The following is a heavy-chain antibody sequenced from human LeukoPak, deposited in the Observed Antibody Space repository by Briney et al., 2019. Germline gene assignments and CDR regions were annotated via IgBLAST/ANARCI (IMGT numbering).Heavy chain of an antibody. Sequence: GGSLRLSCAASGFTFSSYAMSWVRQAPGKGLEWVSAISGSGGSTYYADSVKGRFTISRDNSKNTLYLQMNSLRAEDTAVYYCAKLMGPVVAATHGYGMDVWGQGTTVTVSS. CDR2: ISGSGGST. J-gene: IGHJ6*02. CDR3: AKLMGPVVAATHGYGMDV. D-gene: IGHD2-15*01. V-gene: IGHV3-23*01. CDR1: GFTFSSYA.